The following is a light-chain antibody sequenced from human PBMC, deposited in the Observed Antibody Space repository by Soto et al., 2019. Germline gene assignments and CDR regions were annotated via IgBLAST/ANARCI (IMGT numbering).Light chain of an antibody. CDR1: QDIAGY. CDR2: GAS. Sequence: EIQVSQSAASVSASVGDRVAITVLASQDIAGYLAWYQHKPGRTPELLIHGASRLQSGVPARFSGSGSGTDFTLSINSLQPQDFATYYCQQAYSFPITFGQGTRLEIK. V-gene: IGKV1D-12*01. J-gene: IGKJ5*01. CDR3: QQAYSFPIT.